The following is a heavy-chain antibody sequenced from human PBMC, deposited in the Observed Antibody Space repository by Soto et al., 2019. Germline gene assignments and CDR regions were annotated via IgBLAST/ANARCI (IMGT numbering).Heavy chain of an antibody. D-gene: IGHD3-10*01. CDR3: AKDRYGAGSHPDY. V-gene: IGHV3-30*18. Sequence: QVQLVESGGGVVQPGRSLRLSCVASGFTFNNYGMHWVRQAPGKGLEWVAVISDDGSKKNYADSVKGRFTISRDNSKNTVHLQMNSVRAEDTAVYYCAKDRYGAGSHPDYWGQGTLVTVSS. CDR1: GFTFNNYG. CDR2: ISDDGSKK. J-gene: IGHJ4*02.